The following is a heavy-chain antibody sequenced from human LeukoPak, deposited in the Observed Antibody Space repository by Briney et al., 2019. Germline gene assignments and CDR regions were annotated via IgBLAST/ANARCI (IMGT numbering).Heavy chain of an antibody. V-gene: IGHV3-11*01. CDR3: ARLGTVAYFDY. Sequence: GGSLRLSCAASGFTFSDYYMSWIRQAPGKGLEWISYISGSGVTIHFADSVEGRFTISRDNSKSTLYLQMNSLRAEDTAVYYCARLGTVAYFDYWGQGTLVTVSS. D-gene: IGHD2-15*01. CDR1: GFTFSDYY. CDR2: ISGSGVTI. J-gene: IGHJ4*02.